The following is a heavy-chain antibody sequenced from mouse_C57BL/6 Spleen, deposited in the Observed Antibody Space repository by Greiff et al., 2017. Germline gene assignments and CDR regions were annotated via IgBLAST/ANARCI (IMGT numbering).Heavy chain of an antibody. D-gene: IGHD1-1*01. V-gene: IGHV1-18*01. CDR1: GYTFTDYN. CDR3: ARPYYGSSFFDY. J-gene: IGHJ2*01. Sequence: EVQLQQSGPELVKPGASVKIPCKASGYTFTDYNMDWVKQSHGKSLEWIGDINPNNGGTIYNQKFKGKATLTVDKSSSTAYMELRSLTSEDTAVYYCARPYYGSSFFDYWGKGTTLTVSS. CDR2: INPNNGGT.